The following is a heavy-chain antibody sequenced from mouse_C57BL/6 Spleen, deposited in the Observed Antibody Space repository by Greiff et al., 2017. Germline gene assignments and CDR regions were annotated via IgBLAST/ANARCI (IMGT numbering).Heavy chain of an antibody. CDR3: ARDWDWYFDV. J-gene: IGHJ1*03. CDR2: INPGSGGT. D-gene: IGHD4-1*01. V-gene: IGHV1-54*01. Sequence: VQGVESGAELVRPGTSVKVSCKASGYAFTNYLIEWVKQRPGQGLEWIGVINPGSGGTNYNEKFKGKATLTADKSSSTAYMQLSSLTSEDSAVYFCARDWDWYFDVWGTGTTVTVSS. CDR1: GYAFTNYL.